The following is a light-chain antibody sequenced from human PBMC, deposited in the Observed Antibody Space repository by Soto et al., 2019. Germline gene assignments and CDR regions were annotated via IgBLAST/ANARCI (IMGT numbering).Light chain of an antibody. V-gene: IGKV1-27*01. J-gene: IGKJ1*01. CDR3: QKYDSAPLT. CDR1: HGISTY. CDR2: AAS. Sequence: DIEMTQSPSSLSASVGDRVTITSRASHGISTYLAWYQQRPGKVPKLLIYAASTLQSGVPSRFSGSGSGTDFTLTISSLQPEDVATSYCQKYDSAPLTFGQGTDVEIK.